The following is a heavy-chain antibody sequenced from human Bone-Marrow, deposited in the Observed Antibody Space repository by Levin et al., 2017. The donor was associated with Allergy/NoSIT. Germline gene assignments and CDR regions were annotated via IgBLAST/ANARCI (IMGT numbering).Heavy chain of an antibody. CDR2: IYPGDSDT. J-gene: IGHJ4*02. CDR3: ARAFGGSGYMVDY. CDR1: GYSFTSYW. D-gene: IGHD3-22*01. V-gene: IGHV5-51*01. Sequence: GASVKVSCKGSGYSFTSYWIGWVRQMPGKGLEWMGIIYPGDSDTRYSPSFQGQVTISADKSISTAYLQWSSLKASDTAMYYCARAFGGSGYMVDYWGQGTLVTVSS.